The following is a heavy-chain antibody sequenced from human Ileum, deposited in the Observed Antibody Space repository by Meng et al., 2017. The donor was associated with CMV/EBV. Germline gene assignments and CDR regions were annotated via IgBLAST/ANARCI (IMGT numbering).Heavy chain of an antibody. J-gene: IGHJ4*02. V-gene: IGHV6-1*01. CDR2: KDNRSKYDY. Sequence: LLQPARAGLVTPPHTPLPTSVSCGSSVSTNNVACNWLQQPPMGGLELLGRKDNRSKYDYEYLESRVSRTIITSETSNTQFLLHLSSATTEESAFYYGARESGLLRFDHWGQGTLVTVSS. CDR3: ARESGLLRFDH. CDR1: GSSVSTNNVA.